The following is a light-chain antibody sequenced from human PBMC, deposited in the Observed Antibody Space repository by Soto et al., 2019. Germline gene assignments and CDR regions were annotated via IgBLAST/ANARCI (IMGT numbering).Light chain of an antibody. V-gene: IGLV1-47*01. CDR3: AAWDDSLRAPV. CDR2: RDD. J-gene: IGLJ2*01. Sequence: QSVLTQPPSASATPGQRIIISCFGSSSNIGSNYGYWYQQLPGTAPKLLISRDDERPSGVPDRFSGSKSGTSASLAISGVRSEDEADYFCAAWDDSLRAPVFGGGTKLTVL. CDR1: SSNIGSNY.